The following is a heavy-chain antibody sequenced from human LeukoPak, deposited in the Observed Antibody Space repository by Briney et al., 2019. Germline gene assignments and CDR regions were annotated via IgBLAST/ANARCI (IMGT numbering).Heavy chain of an antibody. CDR1: GDSIGSYW. J-gene: IGHJ2*01. CDR2: IHYRGTT. CDR3: ARDLGTGWPYWYFDL. V-gene: IGHV4-59*01. Sequence: TSETLSITCTVSGDSIGSYWWSWVRQSPGKGLEWIAYIHYRGTTNSNPSLKSRVSISVDTSKNQFSLNLNSVTDADTAVYYCARDLGTGWPYWYFDLWGRGTLVTVSS. D-gene: IGHD6-19*01.